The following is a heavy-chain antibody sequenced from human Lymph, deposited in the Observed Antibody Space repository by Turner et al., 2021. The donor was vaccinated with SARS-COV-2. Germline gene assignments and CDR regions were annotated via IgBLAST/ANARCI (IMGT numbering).Heavy chain of an antibody. D-gene: IGHD6-13*01. CDR3: ARDLGTYGMDV. V-gene: IGHV3-53*02. Sequence: EVQLVETGGGLIQPGGSLRLSCAASGIIVSRNYMNRVRQAPGKGLEWVSVIYSGGTTYYADSVKGRFTISRDNSKNTLYLQMNSLRVEDTAVYYCARDLGTYGMDVWGQGTTVTVSS. J-gene: IGHJ6*02. CDR1: GIIVSRNY. CDR2: IYSGGTT.